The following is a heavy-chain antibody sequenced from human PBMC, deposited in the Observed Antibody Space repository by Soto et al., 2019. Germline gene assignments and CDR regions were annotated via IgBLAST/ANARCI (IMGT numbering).Heavy chain of an antibody. V-gene: IGHV1-18*01. D-gene: IGHD5-12*01. CDR2: ISAYNGNT. CDR3: ARGLVASRNYYYYGMDV. CDR1: GYTFTSYG. Sequence: ASVKVSCKASGYTFTSYGISWVRQAPGQGLEWMGWISAYNGNTNYAQKLQGRVTMTTDTSTSTAYMELRSLRSDDTAVYYCARGLVASRNYYYYGMDVWGQGTTVTVSS. J-gene: IGHJ6*02.